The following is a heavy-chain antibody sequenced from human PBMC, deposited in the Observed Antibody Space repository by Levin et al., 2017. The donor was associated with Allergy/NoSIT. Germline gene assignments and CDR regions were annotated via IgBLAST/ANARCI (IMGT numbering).Heavy chain of an antibody. CDR1: GFTFSSYG. D-gene: IGHD4-17*01. CDR2: IWYDGSNK. Sequence: LSLTCAASGFTFSSYGMHWVRQAPGKGLEWVAVIWYDGSNKYYADSVKGRFTISRDNSKNTLYLQMNSLRAEDTAVYYCARGPSYGDYYFDYWGQGTLVTVSS. V-gene: IGHV3-33*01. CDR3: ARGPSYGDYYFDY. J-gene: IGHJ4*02.